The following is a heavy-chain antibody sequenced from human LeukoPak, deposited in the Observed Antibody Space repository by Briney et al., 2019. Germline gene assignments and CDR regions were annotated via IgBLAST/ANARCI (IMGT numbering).Heavy chain of an antibody. J-gene: IGHJ4*02. CDR3: ARTTSMTASGYDY. V-gene: IGHV1-8*03. CDR1: GYTFTNYH. CDR2: INPDTGDK. Sequence: ASVKVSCKASGYTFTNYHINWVRQTSGQGLEWMTWINPDTGDKGYARKFQDRVTITTDTSISTAYMELSSLSSEDTAVYFCARTTSMTASGYDYWGQGTLVSVSS. D-gene: IGHD2-21*02.